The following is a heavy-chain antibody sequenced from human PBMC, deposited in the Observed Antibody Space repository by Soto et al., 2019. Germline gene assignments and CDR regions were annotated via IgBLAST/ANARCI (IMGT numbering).Heavy chain of an antibody. CDR1: GYSLTGYY. D-gene: IGHD3-3*01. Sequence: QVQLVQSGAEVKKPGASVRVSCTTSGYSLTGYYLHWVRQAPGQGLEWMGRINPKSGDTDYAQKFQGWVTMTTDTSINTVYMDLTRLTSNGTAIYYCARGGTIRQTTFGLVIVGRFDPWGQGTLVTVSS. V-gene: IGHV1-2*04. J-gene: IGHJ5*02. CDR3: ARGGTIRQTTFGLVIVGRFDP. CDR2: INPKSGDT.